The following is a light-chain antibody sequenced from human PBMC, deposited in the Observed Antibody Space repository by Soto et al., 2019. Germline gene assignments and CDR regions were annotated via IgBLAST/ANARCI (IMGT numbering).Light chain of an antibody. CDR1: TRDIAGYNY. Sequence: QSALTQPACVSGSLGQSITNSCTGTTRDIAGYNYISWYQQLPGKAPKLMIYQVTIRPSGISNRFSGSKSGNTASLTISGLQAEDEADYYCTSFSSSTSLYVFGTGTKVTVL. J-gene: IGLJ1*01. V-gene: IGLV2-14*01. CDR2: QVT. CDR3: TSFSSSTSLYV.